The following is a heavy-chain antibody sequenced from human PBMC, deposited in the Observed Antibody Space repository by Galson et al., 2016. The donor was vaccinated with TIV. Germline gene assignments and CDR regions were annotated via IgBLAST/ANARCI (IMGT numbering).Heavy chain of an antibody. D-gene: IGHD3-10*01. V-gene: IGHV3-7*01. CDR1: GFTFSNYW. J-gene: IGHJ6*02. Sequence: SLRLSCAASGFTFSNYWMSWVRQAPGKGLEWVANIKQTGSEKYYVDSVKGRFTISRDNAKNSLYLQMNSLGAEDTAVYYCARQYYLYSYGMDVWGQGAAVTVSS. CDR2: IKQTGSEK. CDR3: ARQYYLYSYGMDV.